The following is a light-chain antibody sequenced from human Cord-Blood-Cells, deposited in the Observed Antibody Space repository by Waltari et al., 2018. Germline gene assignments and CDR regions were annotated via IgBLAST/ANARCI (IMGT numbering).Light chain of an antibody. J-gene: IGKJ1*01. Sequence: EIVLTQSPATLSLSPGERATLSCRASQSVSSYLAWYQQKPGQAPRLLIYDASNRATGIPARFSGSGSGTDFTLTISSLDPEDFAVYYCQQRSNWPPWTFGQGTKVEIE. CDR1: QSVSSY. CDR3: QQRSNWPPWT. V-gene: IGKV3-11*01. CDR2: DAS.